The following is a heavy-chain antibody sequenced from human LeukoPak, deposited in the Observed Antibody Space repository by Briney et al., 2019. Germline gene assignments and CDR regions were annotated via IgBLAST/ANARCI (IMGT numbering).Heavy chain of an antibody. D-gene: IGHD2-15*01. CDR2: LYDSVSP. CDR3: ARDEDSLYGMDV. V-gene: IGHV4-59*01. CDR1: GGSISSFY. J-gene: IGHJ6*02. Sequence: PSETLSLTCTVSGGSISSFYWSWIRQPPGKGLEWIGYLYDSVSPNYNPSLKSRVTISVDTSKNQFSLKLSSVTAADTAVYYCARDEDSLYGMDVWGQGTTVTVSS.